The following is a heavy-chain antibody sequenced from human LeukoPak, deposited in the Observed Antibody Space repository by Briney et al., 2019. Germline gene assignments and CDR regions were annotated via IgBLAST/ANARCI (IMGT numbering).Heavy chain of an antibody. CDR3: ARDGGRTASGFRPHWFDC. D-gene: IGHD3-16*01. V-gene: IGHV3-21*01. CDR1: GFTFSSYS. Sequence: GGSLSLSCAASGFTFSSYSMNWVRQAPGKGLEWVSSISSSSSYIYYADSVKGRFTISRDNAKNSLYLQMDSLRAEDTAVYYCARDGGRTASGFRPHWFDCWGQGTLVTVSS. CDR2: ISSSSSYI. J-gene: IGHJ4*02.